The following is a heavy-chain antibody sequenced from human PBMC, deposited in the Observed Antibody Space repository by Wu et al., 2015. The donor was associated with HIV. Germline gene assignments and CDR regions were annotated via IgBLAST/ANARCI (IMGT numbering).Heavy chain of an antibody. Sequence: QVELVQSGAEVMRPGASVKLSCKARGYEFKIYYLHWVRQAPGQGLEWMGWINPNSGGTNYAQKFQGRVTMTRDTSISTAYMELSRLRFDDTAVYYCARDIGAGYYYMDVVGTKGPRSPVSS. V-gene: IGHV1-2*02. CDR3: ARDIGAGYYYMDV. CDR2: INPNSGGT. D-gene: IGHD2-15*01. CDR1: GYEFKIYY. J-gene: IGHJ6*03.